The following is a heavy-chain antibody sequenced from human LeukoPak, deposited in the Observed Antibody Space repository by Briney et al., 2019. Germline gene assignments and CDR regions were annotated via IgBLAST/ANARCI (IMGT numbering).Heavy chain of an antibody. CDR1: GGSISSYY. Sequence: SETLSLTCTVSGGSISSYYWSWIRQPAGKGLEWIGRIYTSGSTNYNPSLKSRVTISVDTSKNQFSLKLSSVTAADTAVYYCARDRGSGEGPWFDPWGQGTLVTVSS. CDR3: ARDRGSGEGPWFDP. CDR2: IYTSGST. V-gene: IGHV4-4*07. D-gene: IGHD3-10*01. J-gene: IGHJ5*02.